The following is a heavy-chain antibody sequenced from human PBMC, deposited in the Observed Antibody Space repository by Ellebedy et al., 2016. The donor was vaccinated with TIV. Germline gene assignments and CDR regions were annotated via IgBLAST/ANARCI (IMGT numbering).Heavy chain of an antibody. CDR1: GYTFTNSG. D-gene: IGHD4-17*01. Sequence: AASVKVSCKASGYTFTNSGIIWVRQAPGQGLEWMGWISGYNGNTYSAQKLQGRVTMTTDTSTSTAYMELRSLRSDDTAVSYCARFGDGDYEDYWGQGALVTVSS. J-gene: IGHJ4*02. CDR3: ARFGDGDYEDY. V-gene: IGHV1-18*04. CDR2: ISGYNGNT.